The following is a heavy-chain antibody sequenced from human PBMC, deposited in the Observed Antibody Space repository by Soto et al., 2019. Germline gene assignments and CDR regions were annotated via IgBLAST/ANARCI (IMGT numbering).Heavy chain of an antibody. CDR1: GDTMTGYY. J-gene: IGHJ6*02. CDR3: ARDPVVPAAIRHDYYYYYGMDV. D-gene: IGHD2-2*01. V-gene: IGHV1-2*02. CDR2: INPNSGGT. Sequence: GASVKVCCKAPGDTMTGYYMYWARQAPGQGLEWMGWINPNSGGTNYAQKFQGRVTTTRDTSISTAYMELSRLRSQDTAVYYCARDPVVPAAIRHDYYYYYGMDVWGQGTTVTVSS.